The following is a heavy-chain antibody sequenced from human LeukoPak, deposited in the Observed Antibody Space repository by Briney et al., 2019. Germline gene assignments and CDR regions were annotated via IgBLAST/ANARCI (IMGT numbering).Heavy chain of an antibody. D-gene: IGHD3-10*01. CDR2: ISGEGCST. CDR3: AKDILKDGDYYGSGSFSRSFDP. CDR1: GFTFDDYA. V-gene: IGHV3-43*02. J-gene: IGHJ5*02. Sequence: PGGSLRLSCAASGFTFDDYAMHWVRQAPGKGLEWVSLISGEGCSTYYADSVKGRFTISRDNSKNSLYLQMNSLRTEDTALYYCAKDILKDGDYYGSGSFSRSFDPWGQGTLVTVSS.